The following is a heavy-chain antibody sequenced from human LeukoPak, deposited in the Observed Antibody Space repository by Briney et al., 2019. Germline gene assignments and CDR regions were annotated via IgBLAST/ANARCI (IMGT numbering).Heavy chain of an antibody. CDR1: GFTFNNFG. CDR2: IGYEGVHK. Sequence: GGSLRLSCAASGFTFNNFGMHWVRQAPGKGLEWVSFIGYEGVHKYYADSVKGRLTISKDNSKATLYPQMNSLRPEDTAVYYCAKDLHGGYSSDYWGQGTLVTVFS. CDR3: AKDLHGGYSSDY. V-gene: IGHV3-30*02. J-gene: IGHJ4*02. D-gene: IGHD4-23*01.